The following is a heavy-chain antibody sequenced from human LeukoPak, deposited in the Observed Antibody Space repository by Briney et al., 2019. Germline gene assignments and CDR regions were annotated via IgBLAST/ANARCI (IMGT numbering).Heavy chain of an antibody. CDR1: GYTFTDYY. J-gene: IGHJ4*02. V-gene: IGHV1-2*02. CDR3: ARDWVGQWLATYYFDY. Sequence: GASVKVSCKASGYTFTDYYMHWVRQAPGQGLEWMGWINPKSGDTRYAQKFQGRVTMTRDTSITTAYMDLSRLRSDDTAVYYCARDWVGQWLATYYFDYWGQGTLVTVSS. CDR2: INPKSGDT. D-gene: IGHD6-19*01.